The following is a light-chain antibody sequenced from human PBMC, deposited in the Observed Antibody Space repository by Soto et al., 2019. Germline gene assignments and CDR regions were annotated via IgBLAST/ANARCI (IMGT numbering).Light chain of an antibody. J-gene: IGKJ3*01. CDR1: QSVSSN. V-gene: IGKV3-20*01. Sequence: EIVMTQSPTILSVSPGERATLSCRASQSVSSNLAWYQQKPGQAPRLLIFAASSRATGIPDRFSGSGSGTDFTLTISRLEPEDFAVYYCHYYDDSPPFPFGPGTKLDIK. CDR2: AAS. CDR3: HYYDDSPPFP.